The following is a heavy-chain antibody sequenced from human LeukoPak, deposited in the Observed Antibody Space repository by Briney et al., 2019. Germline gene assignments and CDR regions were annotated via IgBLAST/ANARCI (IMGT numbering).Heavy chain of an antibody. J-gene: IGHJ3*02. CDR3: ARVQLQMGAFDI. CDR1: SYSVSSAYY. V-gene: IGHV4-38-2*02. CDR2: VYHSGST. D-gene: IGHD2-2*01. Sequence: SETLSLTCTVSSYSVSSAYYWGWIRQPPGKALEWIGSVYHSGSTYYNPSLKSRVTISVDTSKNQFSLKLSSVTAADTAVYYCARVQLQMGAFDIWGQGTMVTVSS.